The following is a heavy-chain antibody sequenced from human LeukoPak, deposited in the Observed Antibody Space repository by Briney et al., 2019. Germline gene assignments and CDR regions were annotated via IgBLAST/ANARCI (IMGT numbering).Heavy chain of an antibody. CDR3: AKGGEQVTWNFQN. CDR2: IRYDGSNK. CDR1: GFTFSSYG. Sequence: GGSLRLSCAASGFTFSSYGMHWVRQAPGKGLEWVAFIRYDGSNKYYADSVKGRFTISRDNSKNTLYLQMNSLRAEDTAVYYCAKGGEQVTWNFQNWGQGTLVTVSS. J-gene: IGHJ1*01. D-gene: IGHD1/OR15-1a*01. V-gene: IGHV3-30*02.